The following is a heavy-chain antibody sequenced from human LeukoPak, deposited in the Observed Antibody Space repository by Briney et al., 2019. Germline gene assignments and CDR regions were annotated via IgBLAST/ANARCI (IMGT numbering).Heavy chain of an antibody. Sequence: PSETLSLTCTVSGASISSTNNFWGWIRQTPGKGLEWIATIYYSVSTYYNPSLKSRLSISVDTSKNQFSLKLSSVTAADTAVYYCARRRYSGYAGFDYWGQGTLVTVSS. CDR3: ARRRYSGYAGFDY. CDR2: IYYSVST. D-gene: IGHD5-12*01. CDR1: GASISSTNNF. V-gene: IGHV4-39*07. J-gene: IGHJ4*02.